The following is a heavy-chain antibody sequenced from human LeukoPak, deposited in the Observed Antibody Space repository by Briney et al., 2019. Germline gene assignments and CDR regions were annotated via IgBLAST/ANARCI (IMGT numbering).Heavy chain of an antibody. J-gene: IGHJ4*02. CDR1: GGSTSSSSYY. CDR2: IYYSGST. CDR3: ARRLWYGGTGG. V-gene: IGHV4-39*01. D-gene: IGHD3-10*01. Sequence: SETLSLTCTVSGGSTSSSSYYWGWIRQPPGKGLEWIGSIYYSGSTYYNPSLKSRVTISVDTSKNQFSLKLSSVTAADTAVYYCARRLWYGGTGGWGQGTLVTVSS.